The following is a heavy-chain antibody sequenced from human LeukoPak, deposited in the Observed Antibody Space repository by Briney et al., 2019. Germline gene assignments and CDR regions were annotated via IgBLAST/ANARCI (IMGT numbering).Heavy chain of an antibody. D-gene: IGHD2-8*02. CDR2: ISSSSSYV. CDR3: ARDESPWYAFDI. Sequence: GGSLRLSCAASGFTFSSYSMNWVRQAPGKGLEWVSSISSSSSYVYYADSVKGRFTISRDNAKNSLYLQMNSLRAEDTAVYYCARDESPWYAFDIWGQGTMVTVSS. CDR1: GFTFSSYS. V-gene: IGHV3-21*01. J-gene: IGHJ3*02.